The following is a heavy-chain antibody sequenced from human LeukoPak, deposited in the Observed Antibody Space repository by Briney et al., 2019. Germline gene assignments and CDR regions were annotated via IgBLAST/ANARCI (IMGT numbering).Heavy chain of an antibody. V-gene: IGHV3-74*01. D-gene: IGHD2-2*01. CDR2: IVNDGSTT. J-gene: IGHJ4*01. Sequence: GGSLRLSCAASGFTFSTYYMHWVRQAPGKGLVWVSRIVNDGSTTTYAGSVKGRFTISRDNFKNTLYLQMNSLRAEDTAVYYCAKTRIVCTSVSCPGGGFDYWGHGTLVTVSS. CDR3: AKTRIVCTSVSCPGGGFDY. CDR1: GFTFSTYY.